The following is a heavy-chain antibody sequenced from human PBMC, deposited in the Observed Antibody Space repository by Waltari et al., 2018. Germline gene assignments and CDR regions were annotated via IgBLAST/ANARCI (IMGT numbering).Heavy chain of an antibody. CDR1: GFSFTSHW. D-gene: IGHD2-2*01. V-gene: IGHV5-10-1*01. J-gene: IGHJ4*02. CDR2: IDPSVSFR. CDR3: VRHRTTYPLEIDY. Sequence: EVQLVQSGAEVKKPEESLRISCEGSGFSFTSHWISWVSQIHGKGLGWVGRIDPSVSFRNYGPAFEGHVTISVDQSLRTAYLQWDSLKASDTAIYYCVRHRTTYPLEIDYWGQGTLVTVSS.